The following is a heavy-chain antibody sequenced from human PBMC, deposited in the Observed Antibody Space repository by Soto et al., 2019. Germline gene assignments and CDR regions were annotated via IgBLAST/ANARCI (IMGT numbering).Heavy chain of an antibody. CDR2: ISYDGGLQ. CDR1: GFTFTSYG. CDR3: VADRGYGHSSVPYS. J-gene: IGHJ4*02. D-gene: IGHD3-10*01. V-gene: IGHV3-30*03. Sequence: QAHLVESGGGVVQPGRSLRLSYEASGFTFTSYGMHWVRQAPGTRLEWVAVISYDGGLQHYADSVKGRFTISRDNSKNMVFLQMNSLRAEDTAVYYCVADRGYGHSSVPYSWGQGTLVSVSS.